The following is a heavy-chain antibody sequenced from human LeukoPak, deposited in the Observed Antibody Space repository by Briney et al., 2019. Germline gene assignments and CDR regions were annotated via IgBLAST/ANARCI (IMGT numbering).Heavy chain of an antibody. Sequence: GGSLRLSCAASGFTFSSYWMSWVRQAPGKGLEWVANIKQDGSEEYYVDSVKGRFTISRDNAKNSLYLQMNSLRAEDTAVYYCARDFRGYSGCDSYWYFDLWGRGTLVTVSS. CDR3: ARDFRGYSGCDSYWYFDL. J-gene: IGHJ2*01. CDR1: GFTFSSYW. D-gene: IGHD5-12*01. V-gene: IGHV3-7*01. CDR2: IKQDGSEE.